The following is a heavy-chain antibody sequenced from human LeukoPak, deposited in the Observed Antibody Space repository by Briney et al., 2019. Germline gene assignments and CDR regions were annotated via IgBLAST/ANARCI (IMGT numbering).Heavy chain of an antibody. D-gene: IGHD1-26*01. J-gene: IGHJ6*03. CDR2: ISGSGGST. V-gene: IGHV3-23*01. Sequence: PGRSLRLSCAASGFTFSSYWMHWVRQAPGKGLEWVSAISGSGGSTYYADSVKGRFTISRDNSKNTLYLQMNSLRAEDTAVYYCAKAGWEPPGYYYYYMDVWGKGTTVTVSS. CDR3: AKAGWEPPGYYYYYMDV. CDR1: GFTFSSYW.